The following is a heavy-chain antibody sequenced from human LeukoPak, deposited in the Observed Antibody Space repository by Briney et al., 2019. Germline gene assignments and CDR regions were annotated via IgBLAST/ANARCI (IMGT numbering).Heavy chain of an antibody. V-gene: IGHV3-74*01. Sequence: PGGSLRLSCAASGFTSSSFYMEWVRHAPGKGLEWVSRIKGDGRHTTYADSVKGRFTISRDNPKNTLYLQMNYLRVEDTAVYYCSYDHFDYWSRGTLVTVSS. CDR1: GFTSSSFY. D-gene: IGHD2-21*01. CDR3: SYDHFDY. J-gene: IGHJ4*02. CDR2: IKGDGRHT.